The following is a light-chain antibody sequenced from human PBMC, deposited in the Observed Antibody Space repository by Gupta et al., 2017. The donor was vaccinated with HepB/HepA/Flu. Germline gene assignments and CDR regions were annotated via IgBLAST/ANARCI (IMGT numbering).Light chain of an antibody. CDR1: SLRSYY. Sequence: SSGLTQDPAVSVPLGQTVSITCQGDSLRSYYASWYQQKPGQAPVLVIYGKNNRPSGIPDRFSGSSSGNTASLTITGAQAEDEADYYCKSRDTSGNHLVFGGGTKLTVL. CDR2: GKN. V-gene: IGLV3-19*01. J-gene: IGLJ2*01. CDR3: KSRDTSGNHLV.